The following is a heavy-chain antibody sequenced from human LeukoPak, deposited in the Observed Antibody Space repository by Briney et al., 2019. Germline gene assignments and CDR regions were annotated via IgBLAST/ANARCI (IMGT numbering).Heavy chain of an antibody. D-gene: IGHD6-19*01. Sequence: PGGSLRLSCAASGFTFSSYGMSWVRQAPGKGLEWVANIKQDGSQKNYVDSVKGRFIISRDNAKNSLYLQMNSLRAEDTAVYYCARETPDSSGWDWGQGTLVTVSS. CDR1: GFTFSSYG. V-gene: IGHV3-7*01. CDR3: ARETPDSSGWD. J-gene: IGHJ4*02. CDR2: IKQDGSQK.